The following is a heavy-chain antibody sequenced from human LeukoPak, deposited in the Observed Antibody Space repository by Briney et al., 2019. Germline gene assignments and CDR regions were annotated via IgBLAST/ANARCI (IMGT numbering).Heavy chain of an antibody. Sequence: ASVKISCKASGYTFTDYYIHWLQQAPGQGLEWMGWISAYNGNTNCAQKLQGRVTMTTDTSTSTAYMELRSLRSDDTAVYYCARVPPYDSSGYRFDYWGQGTLVTVSS. CDR1: GYTFTDYY. CDR3: ARVPPYDSSGYRFDY. V-gene: IGHV1-18*04. CDR2: ISAYNGNT. J-gene: IGHJ4*02. D-gene: IGHD3-22*01.